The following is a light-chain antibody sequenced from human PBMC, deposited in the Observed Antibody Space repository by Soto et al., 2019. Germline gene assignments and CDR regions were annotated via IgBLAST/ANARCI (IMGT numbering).Light chain of an antibody. V-gene: IGLV2-8*01. CDR1: SSDVGGYNY. CDR2: EVS. CDR3: SSYAGSVL. J-gene: IGLJ2*01. Sequence: QSALTQPPSASGSPGQSVTISCTGTSSDVGGYNYVSWYQQHPGKAPKLMIYEVSQRPSGVPDRFSGSKSGNTASLPVSGLQAEDEADYYCSSYAGSVLFGGGTKLTVL.